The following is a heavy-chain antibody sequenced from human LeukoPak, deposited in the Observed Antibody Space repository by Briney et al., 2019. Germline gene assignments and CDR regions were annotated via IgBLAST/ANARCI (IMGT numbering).Heavy chain of an antibody. CDR2: ISAGGGST. V-gene: IGHV3-23*01. D-gene: IGHD3-10*01. J-gene: IGHJ4*02. Sequence: SGGSQRLSCAASGFPFSSYAMSWVRQTPGKGLEWVSGISAGGGSTYYADSVKGRLTISRDNSKNTLYLQMDSLRAEDTAIYYCAKAYGSGNYHHYFDYWGQGTLVTVSS. CDR3: AKAYGSGNYHHYFDY. CDR1: GFPFSSYA.